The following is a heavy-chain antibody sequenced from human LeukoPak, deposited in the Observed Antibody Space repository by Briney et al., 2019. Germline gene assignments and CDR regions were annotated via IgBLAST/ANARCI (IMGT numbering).Heavy chain of an antibody. D-gene: IGHD2-2*01. CDR1: GGSFSGYY. Sequence: TSETLSLTCAVYGGSFSGYYWSWIRQPPGKGLEWIGEIIHSGSTNYNPSLKSRVTISVDMSKNQFSLKLSSVTAADTAVYYCARGPPAKPGTGYYYGMDVWGQGTTVTVSS. CDR3: ARGPPAKPGTGYYYGMDV. J-gene: IGHJ6*02. CDR2: IIHSGST. V-gene: IGHV4-34*01.